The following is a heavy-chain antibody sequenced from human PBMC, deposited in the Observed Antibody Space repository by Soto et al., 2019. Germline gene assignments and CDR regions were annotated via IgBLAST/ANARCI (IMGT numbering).Heavy chain of an antibody. CDR1: GYTFTGYY. CDR3: ARDLGINSGYDPFDY. CDR2: INPNSGGT. V-gene: IGHV1-2*04. Sequence: ASVNVSFKSSGYTFTGYYIHWVRQAPGQGLEWMGWINPNSGGTNYAQKFQGWVTMTRDTSISTAYMELSRLRSDDTAVYYCARDLGINSGYDPFDYWGQGTLVTVSS. D-gene: IGHD5-12*01. J-gene: IGHJ4*02.